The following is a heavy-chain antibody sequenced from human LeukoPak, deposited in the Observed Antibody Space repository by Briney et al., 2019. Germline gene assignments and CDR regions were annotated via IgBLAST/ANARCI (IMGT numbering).Heavy chain of an antibody. CDR1: GFTFSSYS. V-gene: IGHV3-21*01. CDR3: ARGQDSGRLDY. D-gene: IGHD1-26*01. CDR2: TSSSSYI. Sequence: GGSLRLSCAASGFTFSSYSMNWVRQAPGKGLEWVSSTSSSSYIYYADSVKGRFTISRDNAKNSLYLQMNSLRAEDTAVYYCARGQDSGRLDYWGQGTLVTVS. J-gene: IGHJ4*02.